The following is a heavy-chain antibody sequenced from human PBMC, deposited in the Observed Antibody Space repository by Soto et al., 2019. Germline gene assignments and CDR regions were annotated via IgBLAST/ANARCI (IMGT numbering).Heavy chain of an antibody. CDR3: AAGGGLPRYY. CDR2: IYHSGST. CDR1: GGSIISGVYS. D-gene: IGHD5-12*01. J-gene: IGHJ4*02. V-gene: IGHV4-30-2*01. Sequence: SETLSLASDDFGGSIISGVYSWSWIRQPPGKGLEWIGYIYHSGSTYYNPSLKSRVTISVDRSKNQFSLKLSSVTAADTAVYYCAAGGGLPRYYWGQG.